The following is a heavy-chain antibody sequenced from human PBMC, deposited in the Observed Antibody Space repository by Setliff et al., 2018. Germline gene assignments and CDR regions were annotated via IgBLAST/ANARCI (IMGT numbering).Heavy chain of an antibody. V-gene: IGHV3-20*04. CDR2: INWNGGST. CDR1: GFTFDDYG. J-gene: IGHJ3*01. D-gene: IGHD3-22*01. CDR3: ARAHRYFSDTSGYFYDQGRSAFDV. Sequence: PGGSLRLSCAASGFTFDDYGMTWVRQAPGKGLEWVSGINWNGGSTGYADSVKGRFTISRDNAKNSLFLQMSSLRAEDTAIYYCARAHRYFSDTSGYFYDQGRSAFDVWGQGTMVTVSS.